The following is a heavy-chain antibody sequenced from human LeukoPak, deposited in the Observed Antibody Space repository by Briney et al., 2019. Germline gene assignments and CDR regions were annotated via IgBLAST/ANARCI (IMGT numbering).Heavy chain of an antibody. D-gene: IGHD2-15*01. CDR3: ARLEYCSGGSCHTWFDS. CDR2: IYPADSDI. J-gene: IGHJ5*01. CDR1: GYSFTNSW. V-gene: IGHV5-51*01. Sequence: GESLKISCQGSGYSFTNSWIAWVRLMPGKGLEWMGIIYPADSDIRYSPSFQGQVTISADKSINTAYLQWSSLKASDTAMYYCARLEYCSGGSCHTWFDSWGQGTLVTVSS.